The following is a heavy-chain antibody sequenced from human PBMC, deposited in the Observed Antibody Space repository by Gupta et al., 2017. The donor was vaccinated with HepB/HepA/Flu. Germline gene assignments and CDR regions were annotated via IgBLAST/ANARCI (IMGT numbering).Heavy chain of an antibody. CDR2: INPDGSGR. Sequence: EVQLAESGGGLVQPGGSLRPSCAASGFASSNYWMSWVRQAPGKGLEWVALINPDGSGRLYLDSVKGRFTISRDNVKSSLYLQMNSLRADDTGVFYCATDRASHWGQGALVTVSS. CDR3: ATDRASH. V-gene: IGHV3-7*01. CDR1: GFASSNYW. D-gene: IGHD3-10*01. J-gene: IGHJ4*02.